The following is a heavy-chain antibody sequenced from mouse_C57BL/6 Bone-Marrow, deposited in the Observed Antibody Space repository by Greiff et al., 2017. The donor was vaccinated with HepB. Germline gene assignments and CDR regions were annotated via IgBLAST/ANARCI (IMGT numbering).Heavy chain of an antibody. CDR2: IDPETGGT. Sequence: QVHVKQSGAELVRPGASVTLSCKASGYTFTDYEMHWVKQTPVHGLEWIGAIDPETGGTAYNQKFKGKAILTADKSSSTAYMELRSLTSEDSAVYYCTRRVSGDFDYWGQGTTLTVSS. J-gene: IGHJ2*01. CDR3: TRRVSGDFDY. CDR1: GYTFTDYE. V-gene: IGHV1-15*01. D-gene: IGHD2-10*02.